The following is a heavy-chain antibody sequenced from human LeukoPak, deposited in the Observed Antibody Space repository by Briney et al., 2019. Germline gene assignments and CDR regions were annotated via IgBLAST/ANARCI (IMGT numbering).Heavy chain of an antibody. Sequence: PSETLSLTCTVSGGSISSSSYYWGWIRQPPGKGLEWIGSIYYSGSTYYKSSLKSRVTISVDTSKNQFSLKLSSMTAADPAVYYCERACRLGELRDYYYYYMDVWGKGTTVTVSS. CDR2: IYYSGST. D-gene: IGHD3-10*01. CDR1: GGSISSSSYY. CDR3: ERACRLGELRDYYYYYMDV. J-gene: IGHJ6*03. V-gene: IGHV4-39*07.